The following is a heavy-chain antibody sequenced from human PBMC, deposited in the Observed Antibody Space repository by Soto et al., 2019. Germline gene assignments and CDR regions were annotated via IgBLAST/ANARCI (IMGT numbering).Heavy chain of an antibody. CDR2: IYYSGST. J-gene: IGHJ3*02. D-gene: IGHD7-27*01. Sequence: SETLSLTCPVSGGSVSSGSYYWSWLRQPPGKGLEWIGYIYYSGSTNYNPSLKSRVTISVDTSKNQFSLKLSSVTAADTAVYYCARDPLTGDDAFDIWGQGTMVTVSS. CDR3: ARDPLTGDDAFDI. CDR1: GGSVSSGSYY. V-gene: IGHV4-61*01.